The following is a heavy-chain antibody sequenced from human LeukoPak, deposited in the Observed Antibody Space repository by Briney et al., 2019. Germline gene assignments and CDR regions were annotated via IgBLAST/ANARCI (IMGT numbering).Heavy chain of an antibody. D-gene: IGHD4-11*01. CDR2: IYPGDSDT. V-gene: IGHV5-51*01. CDR3: ARHTTTFDY. J-gene: IGHJ4*02. CDR1: GYSFANYW. Sequence: GESLKISCKGSGYSFANYWIGWVRQMSGKGLEWMGIIYPGDSDTRYSPSFQGQVTISADKSISTAYLQWSSLKASDTGMYYCARHTTTFDYWGQETLVTVSS.